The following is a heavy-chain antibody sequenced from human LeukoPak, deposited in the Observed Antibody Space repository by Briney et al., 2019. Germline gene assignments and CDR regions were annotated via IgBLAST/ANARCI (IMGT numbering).Heavy chain of an antibody. CDR2: IKNKTDGGTT. CDR3: TTDPNHSTVQYPLDY. CDR1: GFTFSNAW. J-gene: IGHJ4*02. Sequence: PGGSLRLSCAASGFTFSNAWMSWVRQAPGKGLEWVGRIKNKTDGGTTDYAAPVKGRFTISRDDSKNTLYLQMNSLKTEDTAVYYCTTDPNHSTVQYPLDYWGQGTLVTVSS. V-gene: IGHV3-15*01. D-gene: IGHD4-17*01.